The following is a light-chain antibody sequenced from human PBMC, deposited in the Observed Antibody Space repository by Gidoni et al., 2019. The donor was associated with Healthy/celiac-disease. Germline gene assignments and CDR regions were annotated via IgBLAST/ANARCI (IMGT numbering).Light chain of an antibody. Sequence: DIQMTQSPSSLSASVGDRLTITCRASQSISNYLNWYQQKPGKAPKLLIYTASSLQSGVPSRFSGSESGTDFTLTISSLQPEDFATYYCQQSYSNPYTFGQGTKLEIK. CDR2: TAS. J-gene: IGKJ2*01. CDR1: QSISNY. CDR3: QQSYSNPYT. V-gene: IGKV1-39*01.